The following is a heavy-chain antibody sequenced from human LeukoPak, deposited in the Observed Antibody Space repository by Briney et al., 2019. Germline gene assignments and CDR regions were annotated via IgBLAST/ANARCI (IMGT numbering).Heavy chain of an antibody. Sequence: ASVKVSCKVSGYXLTELSIHWVRQAPGKGREWLGGFDPEDGETIYAQKFQGRVTMTEDTSTDTAYMELSSLRSEDTAVYYCATGLRYGGNGAFDIWGQGTMVTVSS. CDR3: ATGLRYGGNGAFDI. J-gene: IGHJ3*02. D-gene: IGHD4-23*01. CDR2: FDPEDGET. CDR1: GYXLTELS. V-gene: IGHV1-24*01.